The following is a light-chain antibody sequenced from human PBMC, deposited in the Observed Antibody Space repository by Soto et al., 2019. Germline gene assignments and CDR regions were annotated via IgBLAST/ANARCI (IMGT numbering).Light chain of an antibody. J-gene: IGKJ1*01. Sequence: DIQMTQYPSTLSTSVVDRVALTCRPSQSISSWLAWYQQKPGQAPKLLIYKASTLQSGVPSRFSGSGSGTEFTLAISSLQPDDSATYYCQQYNDNWTFGQGTKVDIK. CDR2: KAS. CDR3: QQYNDNWT. CDR1: QSISSW. V-gene: IGKV1-5*03.